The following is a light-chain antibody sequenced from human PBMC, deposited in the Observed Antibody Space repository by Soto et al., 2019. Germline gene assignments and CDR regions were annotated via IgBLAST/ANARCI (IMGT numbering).Light chain of an antibody. Sequence: QPVLTQPRSVSGSPGQSVTISCTGTSSDVGGYKYVSWYQQKPGKAPKLIIYGVSRWPSGVPNRFSGSKSGYTASLTISGLQPEDEADYYCSSYTSDSTFLVFGGGTKLTVL. CDR3: SSYTSDSTFLV. CDR2: GVS. J-gene: IGLJ2*01. V-gene: IGLV2-11*01. CDR1: SSDVGGYKY.